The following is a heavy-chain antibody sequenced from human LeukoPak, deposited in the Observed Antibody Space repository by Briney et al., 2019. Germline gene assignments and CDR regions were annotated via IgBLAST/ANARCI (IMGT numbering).Heavy chain of an antibody. CDR2: INHSGST. CDR1: GGSFSGYY. J-gene: IGHJ4*02. V-gene: IGHV4-34*01. CDR3: ARSRAYSSSWYHHYFDY. D-gene: IGHD6-13*01. Sequence: SETLSLTCAVYGGSFSGYYWSWIRQPPGKGLEWIGEINHSGSTNYNPSLKSRVTISVDTSKNQFSLKLSSVTAADTAVYYCARSRAYSSSWYHHYFDYWGQGTLVTVSS.